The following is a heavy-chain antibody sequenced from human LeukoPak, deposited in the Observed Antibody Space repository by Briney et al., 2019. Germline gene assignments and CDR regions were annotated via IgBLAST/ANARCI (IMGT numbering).Heavy chain of an antibody. V-gene: IGHV3-7*01. CDR1: GFTFSSYR. J-gene: IGHJ3*02. D-gene: IGHD3-22*01. Sequence: GGSLRLSCAASGFTFSSYRMSWVRQAPGKGLEWVANIKQDGSEKYYVDSVKGRFTISRDNAKNSLYLQMNSLRAEDTAVYYCASPSATTYYYDSSGYFDDAFDIWGQGTMVTVSS. CDR2: IKQDGSEK. CDR3: ASPSATTYYYDSSGYFDDAFDI.